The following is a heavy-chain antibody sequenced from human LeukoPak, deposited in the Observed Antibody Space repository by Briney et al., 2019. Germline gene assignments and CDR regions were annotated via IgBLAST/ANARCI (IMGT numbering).Heavy chain of an antibody. CDR1: GFTFSGTG. Sequence: PGGSLRLSCTASGFTFSGTGMHWVRQAPGKGLEWVSYIRYDGNNKYYGDSVKGRLTVSRDNSKNTLCLQMNSLRVEDTAVYYCARTYNPDYWGQGTLVTVSS. D-gene: IGHD1-14*01. J-gene: IGHJ4*02. V-gene: IGHV3-30*02. CDR3: ARTYNPDY. CDR2: IRYDGNNK.